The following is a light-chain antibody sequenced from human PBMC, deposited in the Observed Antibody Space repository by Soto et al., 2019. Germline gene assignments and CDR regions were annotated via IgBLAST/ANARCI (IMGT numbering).Light chain of an antibody. CDR3: QQLNTYPLT. Sequence: DIEFTDPPSFISTTIGDRVTITCRASQGIRSFLAWYQQKPGKAPNLLISGASILRTGVPSRFSGSGSGTEFTLTISSLQPDDFATYYCQQLNTYPLTFGGGTKVDIK. CDR1: QGIRSF. V-gene: IGKV1-9*01. J-gene: IGKJ4*01. CDR2: GAS.